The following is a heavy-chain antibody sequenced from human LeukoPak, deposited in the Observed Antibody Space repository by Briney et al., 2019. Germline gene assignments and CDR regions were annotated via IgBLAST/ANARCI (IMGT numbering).Heavy chain of an antibody. Sequence: GGSLRLSCVASGFTFSSYGMSWVRQAPGKGLERVSAISGSGGSTYYADSVKGRFTISRDNSENTLYLQVHSLRAEDTAVYYCAKAVVGSSWYFFAYWGQGTLVTVSS. CDR1: GFTFSSYG. V-gene: IGHV3-23*01. D-gene: IGHD6-13*01. CDR2: ISGSGGST. CDR3: AKAVVGSSWYFFAY. J-gene: IGHJ4*02.